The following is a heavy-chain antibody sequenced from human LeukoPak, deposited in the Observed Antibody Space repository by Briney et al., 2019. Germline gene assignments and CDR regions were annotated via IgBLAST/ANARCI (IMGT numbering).Heavy chain of an antibody. V-gene: IGHV4-39*01. CDR3: ARHRPLLPIDY. Sequence: SSETLSLACTVSGGSISSSSYYWGWIRQPPGKGLEWIGSIYYSGSTYYNPSLKSRVTISVDTSKNQFSLKLSSVTAADTAVYYCARHRPLLPIDYWGQGTLVTVSS. CDR2: IYYSGST. D-gene: IGHD2-15*01. CDR1: GGSISSSSYY. J-gene: IGHJ4*02.